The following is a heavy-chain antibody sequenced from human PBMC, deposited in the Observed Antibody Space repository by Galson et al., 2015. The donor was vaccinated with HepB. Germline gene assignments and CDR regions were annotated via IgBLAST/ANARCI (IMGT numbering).Heavy chain of an antibody. CDR1: GFTFSSNW. Sequence: SLRLSCAASGFTFSSNWMHWVRQAPGKGLEWVSRINGDASSTIYADSVQGRFTTSRDNSKNTLFLQMNSLRAEDTAVYYCAKDSLSDRIAAAGRGHFYYGMDVWGQGTTVTVSS. CDR3: AKDSLSDRIAAAGRGHFYYGMDV. J-gene: IGHJ6*02. V-gene: IGHV3-74*01. D-gene: IGHD6-13*01. CDR2: INGDASST.